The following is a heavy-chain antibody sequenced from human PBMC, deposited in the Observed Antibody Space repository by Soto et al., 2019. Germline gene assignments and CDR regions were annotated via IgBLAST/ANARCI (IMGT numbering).Heavy chain of an antibody. D-gene: IGHD3-22*01. V-gene: IGHV5-51*01. CDR3: ARHAYDSSGYYPANAFDI. J-gene: IGHJ3*02. Sequence: GASLKISCKGSRYSFTTYWIGWVRQMPGKGLEWMGMIYPGDSDTRYSPSFQGQVTISADKSISNAYLQWSSLKASDTAMYYCARHAYDSSGYYPANAFDIWGQGTMVTVSS. CDR1: RYSFTTYW. CDR2: IYPGDSDT.